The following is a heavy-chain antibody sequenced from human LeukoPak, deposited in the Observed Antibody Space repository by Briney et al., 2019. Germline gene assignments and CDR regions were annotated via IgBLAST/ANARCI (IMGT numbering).Heavy chain of an antibody. CDR3: ARGPSGQLAGKYFQH. D-gene: IGHD6-6*01. J-gene: IGHJ1*01. Sequence: PSETLSLTCAVYGGSFSGYYWSWLPQPPGKGLEWIGEIIHSGRTNYNPSLKSRVTISVDTSKNPFSLKLSSVTAVDTAVYYCARGPSGQLAGKYFQHWGQGTLVTVSS. CDR1: GGSFSGYY. V-gene: IGHV4-34*01. CDR2: IIHSGRT.